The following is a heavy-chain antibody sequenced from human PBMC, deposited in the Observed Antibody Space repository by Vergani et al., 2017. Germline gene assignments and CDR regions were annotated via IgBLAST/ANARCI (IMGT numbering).Heavy chain of an antibody. J-gene: IGHJ2*01. D-gene: IGHD3-22*01. CDR1: GGSISSGGYY. V-gene: IGHV4-31*03. Sequence: QVQLQESGPGLVKPSQTLSLTCTVSGGSISSGGYYWSWIRQPPGKGLEWIGYIYYSGSTYYNPSLKSRVTISVDTSKNQFSLKLSSVTAADTAVYYCARDGHYYDSSGYPNWYFDLWGRGTLVTVSS. CDR2: IYYSGST. CDR3: ARDGHYYDSSGYPNWYFDL.